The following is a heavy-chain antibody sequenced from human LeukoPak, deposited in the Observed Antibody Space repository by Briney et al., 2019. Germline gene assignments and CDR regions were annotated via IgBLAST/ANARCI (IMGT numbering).Heavy chain of an antibody. CDR2: INHSGST. Sequence: PSETLSLTCAVYGGSFSGYYWSWIRQPPGQGLEWIGEINHSGSTNYNPSLKSRVTISVDTSKNQFSLKLSSVTAADTAVYYCARREVAGTQLFDYWGQGTLVTVSS. V-gene: IGHV4-34*01. J-gene: IGHJ4*02. D-gene: IGHD6-19*01. CDR3: ARREVAGTQLFDY. CDR1: GGSFSGYY.